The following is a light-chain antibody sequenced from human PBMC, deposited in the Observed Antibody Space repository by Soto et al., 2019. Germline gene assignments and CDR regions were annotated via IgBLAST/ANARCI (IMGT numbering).Light chain of an antibody. CDR1: ISNIRADYD. Sequence: HSVLTQPLCGFGAPAERPAFACTGSISNIRADYDVHWYQQLPGTAPQLLIYANRNRPSGVPDRFSGSKSGISASLAITGLQADDEVDDYCQSYESSSLSGFVFGSGTKVTVL. CDR2: ANR. V-gene: IGLV1-40*01. J-gene: IGLJ1*01. CDR3: QSYESSSLSGFV.